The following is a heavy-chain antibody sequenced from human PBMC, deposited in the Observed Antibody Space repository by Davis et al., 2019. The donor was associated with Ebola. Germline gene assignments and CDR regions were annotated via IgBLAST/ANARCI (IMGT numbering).Heavy chain of an antibody. CDR3: ARDHGIVVVPAGGWFDP. CDR2: INPSGGST. D-gene: IGHD2-2*01. V-gene: IGHV1-46*01. Sequence: ASVTVPCKASGYTFTRYYMHWARQAPGQGREGMGIINPSGGSTSYAQKFQGRVTITADESTSTAYMELSSLRSEDTAVYYSARDHGIVVVPAGGWFDPWGQGTLVTVSS. J-gene: IGHJ5*02. CDR1: GYTFTRYY.